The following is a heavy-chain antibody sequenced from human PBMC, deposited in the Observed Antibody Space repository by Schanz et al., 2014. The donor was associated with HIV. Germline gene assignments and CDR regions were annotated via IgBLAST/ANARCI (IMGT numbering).Heavy chain of an antibody. D-gene: IGHD6-19*01. Sequence: QVQLVESGGGVVQPGRSLRLSCAASGFTFRSYGMHWVRQAPGKGLECVASMSYDGRNEHYVDSVKGRFTISRDNAKNSLYLQMNSLRAEDTAVFYCAREVLVAGRSYSYYGMDVWGQGTTVTVSS. CDR3: AREVLVAGRSYSYYGMDV. CDR1: GFTFRSYG. V-gene: IGHV3-33*08. CDR2: MSYDGRNE. J-gene: IGHJ6*02.